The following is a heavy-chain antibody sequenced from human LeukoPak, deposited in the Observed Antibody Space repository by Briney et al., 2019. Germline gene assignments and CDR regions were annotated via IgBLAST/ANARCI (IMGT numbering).Heavy chain of an antibody. V-gene: IGHV4-34*01. D-gene: IGHD6-13*01. CDR1: GGSFSGYY. CDR2: INHSGST. CDR3: ATIAAAGNPGYYYYGMDV. Sequence: PSETLSLTCAVYGGSFSGYYWSWIRQPPGKGLEWIGEINHSGSTNYNPSLKSRVTISVDTSKNQFSLKLSSVTAADTAVYYCATIAAAGNPGYYYYGMDVWGQGTTVTVSS. J-gene: IGHJ6*02.